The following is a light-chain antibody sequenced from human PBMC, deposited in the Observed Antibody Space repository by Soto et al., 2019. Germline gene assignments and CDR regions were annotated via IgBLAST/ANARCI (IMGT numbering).Light chain of an antibody. V-gene: IGLV2-14*01. J-gene: IGLJ1*01. CDR3: SSFTSTGTPV. CDR1: SSDVGAYNY. Sequence: QSALTQPASVSGSPGQSITISCTGTSSDVGAYNYISWYQQYPGTAPKIMIYEVSSRPSGVSHRFSGSKSGNTASLTISGLQPEDEADYYCSSFTSTGTPVFGTGTKVTVL. CDR2: EVS.